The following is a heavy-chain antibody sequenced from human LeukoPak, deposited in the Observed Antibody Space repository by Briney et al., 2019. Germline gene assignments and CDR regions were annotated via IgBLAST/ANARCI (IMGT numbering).Heavy chain of an antibody. V-gene: IGHV1-69*05. Sequence: SVKVSCKASGGTFSSYAISWVRQAPGQGLEWMGRIIPIFGTANYAQKFQGRVTITTDESTSTAYMELSSLRSEDTAVYYCAREVPCVGYDTQCRGAFDIWGQGTMVTVCS. CDR3: AREVPCVGYDTQCRGAFDI. D-gene: IGHD3-9*01. CDR2: IIPIFGTA. J-gene: IGHJ3*02. CDR1: GGTFSSYA.